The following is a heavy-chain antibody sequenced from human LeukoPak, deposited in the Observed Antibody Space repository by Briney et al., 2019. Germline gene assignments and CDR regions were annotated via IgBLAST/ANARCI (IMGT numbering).Heavy chain of an antibody. Sequence: PGGSLRISCAASGFTFSSYSMNWVRQAPGKGLEWVSSISSSSSYIYYADSVKGRFTISRDNAKNSLYLQMNSLRAEDTAVYYCARGAGDSGSYVDYWGQGTLVTVSS. CDR2: ISSSSSYI. D-gene: IGHD1-26*01. J-gene: IGHJ4*02. CDR3: ARGAGDSGSYVDY. V-gene: IGHV3-21*01. CDR1: GFTFSSYS.